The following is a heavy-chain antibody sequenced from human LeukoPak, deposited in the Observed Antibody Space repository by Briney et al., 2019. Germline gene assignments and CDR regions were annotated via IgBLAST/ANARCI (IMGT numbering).Heavy chain of an antibody. CDR1: GFRFSSYE. CDR3: ARAYSSVASCDY. Sequence: GESLKISCAASGFRFSSYEMNWVRQAPGKGLEWVSYITSSGTTIHYADSVKGRFTISRDNAKNSLYLQMNSLRAENTAVYYCARAYSSVASCDYWGQGTLVTVSS. J-gene: IGHJ4*02. CDR2: ITSSGTTI. D-gene: IGHD6-19*01. V-gene: IGHV3-48*03.